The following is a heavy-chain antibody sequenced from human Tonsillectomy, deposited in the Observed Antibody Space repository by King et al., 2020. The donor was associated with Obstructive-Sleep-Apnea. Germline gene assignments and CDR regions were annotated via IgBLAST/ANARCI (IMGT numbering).Heavy chain of an antibody. V-gene: IGHV4-59*08. CDR3: ARSTYYYYGMDV. CDR2: IYYSGST. J-gene: IGHJ6*02. CDR1: GGSISSYY. Sequence: QLQGSGPGLVKPSETLSLTCTGAGGSISSYYWSWIRQPPGKGLEWIGYIYYSGSTNYNPSLQGRGTISVDTSKNQFSLKLSSVAAADTAVYYWARSTYYYYGMDVWGQGTTVTVSS.